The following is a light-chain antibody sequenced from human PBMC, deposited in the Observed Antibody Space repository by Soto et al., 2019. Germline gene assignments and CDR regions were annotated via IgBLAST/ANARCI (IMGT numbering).Light chain of an antibody. Sequence: QSALTQPRSVSGSPGQTVTISCTGTSSDVGGYNYVSCYQQSPGKAHKIMIYDISKRPSGVPDRFSGSKSDNTASLTISGLQDEDEADYYCCSYAGSYTFVFGIGTKLTVL. J-gene: IGLJ1*01. V-gene: IGLV2-11*01. CDR1: SSDVGGYNY. CDR3: CSYAGSYTFV. CDR2: DIS.